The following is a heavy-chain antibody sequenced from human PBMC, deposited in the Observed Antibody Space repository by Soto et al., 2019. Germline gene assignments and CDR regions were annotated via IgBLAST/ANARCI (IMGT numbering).Heavy chain of an antibody. D-gene: IGHD3-9*01. Sequence: QVQLQESGPGLVKPSETLSLTCSVSGDSLTSYYWTWVRQPPGKGLEWIGYIYYTGKTNYNPSLKGWVTISMDLSKNQFSLELRSLTAADTAVYYCARIILTGYYGLEPWGQGTLVIVSA. CDR2: IYYTGKT. CDR3: ARIILTGYYGLEP. CDR1: GDSLTSYY. V-gene: IGHV4-59*01. J-gene: IGHJ5*02.